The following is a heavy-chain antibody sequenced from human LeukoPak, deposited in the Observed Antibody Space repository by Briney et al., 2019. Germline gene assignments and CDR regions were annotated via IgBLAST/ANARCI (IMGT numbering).Heavy chain of an antibody. CDR3: ARGPSSNWSGLDF. CDR1: GFTFSSYW. D-gene: IGHD6-13*01. CDR2: ISPTGSTT. Sequence: GGSLRLSCAASGFTFSSYWMSWARQLPGKGLVWVSRISPTGSTTSYADSVKGRFTVSRDNAKNTLYLQVNNLRAEDTAVYYCARGPSSNWSGLDFWGRGTLLTVSS. J-gene: IGHJ4*02. V-gene: IGHV3-74*01.